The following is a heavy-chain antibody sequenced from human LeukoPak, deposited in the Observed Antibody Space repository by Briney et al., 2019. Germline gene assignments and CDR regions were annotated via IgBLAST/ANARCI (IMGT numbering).Heavy chain of an antibody. Sequence: SETLSLTCTVSGGSISSHYWSWVRQPPGKGLEWVGYIYYSGSTNYNPSLKSRVTISVDTSKNQFSLKLSSVTAADTAVYYCARENIQLWEGVRYHYYMDVWGKGTTVTVSS. D-gene: IGHD5-18*01. CDR2: IYYSGST. CDR3: ARENIQLWEGVRYHYYMDV. V-gene: IGHV4-59*11. CDR1: GGSISSHY. J-gene: IGHJ6*03.